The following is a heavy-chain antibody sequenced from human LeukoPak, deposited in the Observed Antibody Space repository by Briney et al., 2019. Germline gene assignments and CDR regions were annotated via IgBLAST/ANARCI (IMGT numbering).Heavy chain of an antibody. CDR2: IKQDGSEK. CDR1: GFTLSSYW. D-gene: IGHD2-15*01. V-gene: IGHV3-7*01. J-gene: IGHJ4*02. Sequence: PGGSLRLSCAASGFTLSSYWMSWVRQAPGKGLGWVANIKQDGSEKNYVDFVKGRFTISRDNSKNTLYLQMNSLRAEDTAVYYCARDTIVVVVAALDYWGQGTLVTVSS. CDR3: ARDTIVVVVAALDY.